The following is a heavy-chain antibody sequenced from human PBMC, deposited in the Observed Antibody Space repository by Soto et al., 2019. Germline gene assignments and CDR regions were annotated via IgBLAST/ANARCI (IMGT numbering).Heavy chain of an antibody. D-gene: IGHD2-8*01. J-gene: IGHJ4*02. CDR1: GFSLTTSGVG. V-gene: IGHV2-5*02. CDR3: VRLITRGRYFDS. Sequence: QITLKESGPALLRPTQTLTLTCTVSGFSLTTSGVGVGWVRQPPGKALELLTLIYWDDDDRYSQSLRTRLPITSDTSRNLVGLKMTNADPWDTATFYWVRLITRGRYFDSWGQGVLITVSS. CDR2: IYWDDDD.